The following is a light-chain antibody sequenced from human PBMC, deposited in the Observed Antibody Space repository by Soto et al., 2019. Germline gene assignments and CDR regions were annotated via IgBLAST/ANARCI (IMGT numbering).Light chain of an antibody. CDR1: SGHSTYA. CDR3: QTWGTGVV. CDR2: VNSDGSH. V-gene: IGLV4-69*01. Sequence: QLVLTQSPSASASLGASVKLTCTLSSGHSTYAISWHQQQPEKGPRYLMKVNSDGSHSKGGGIPDRFSGSSSGAERYLTISSHQTEDEADYYCQTWGTGVVFGGGTKLTVL. J-gene: IGLJ2*01.